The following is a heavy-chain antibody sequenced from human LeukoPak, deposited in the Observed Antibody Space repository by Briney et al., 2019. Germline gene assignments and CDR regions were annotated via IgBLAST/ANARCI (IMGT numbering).Heavy chain of an antibody. V-gene: IGHV1-18*01. D-gene: IGHD3-10*01. J-gene: IGHJ4*02. Sequence: GASVKVSCKASGYTFTSYGISWVRQAPGQGLEWMGWISAYNGNTNYAQKLQGRVTMTTDTSTSTAYMELRSLRSDDTAVYYCAREGSRYYYGSGSYYTLDYWGQGTLVTVPS. CDR1: GYTFTSYG. CDR2: ISAYNGNT. CDR3: AREGSRYYYGSGSYYTLDY.